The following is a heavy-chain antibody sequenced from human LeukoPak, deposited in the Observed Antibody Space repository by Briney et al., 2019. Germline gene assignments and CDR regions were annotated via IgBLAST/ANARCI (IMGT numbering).Heavy chain of an antibody. D-gene: IGHD5-24*01. Sequence: GGSLRLSCAASGFTFSSYSMNWVRQAPGKGLEWVSSISSSSSYIYYADSVKGRFTISRDNAKNSLYLQMNSLRAEDTAVYYCATPSRVEMATIGYWGQGTLVTVSS. CDR3: ATPSRVEMATIGY. CDR1: GFTFSSYS. CDR2: ISSSSSYI. J-gene: IGHJ4*02. V-gene: IGHV3-21*01.